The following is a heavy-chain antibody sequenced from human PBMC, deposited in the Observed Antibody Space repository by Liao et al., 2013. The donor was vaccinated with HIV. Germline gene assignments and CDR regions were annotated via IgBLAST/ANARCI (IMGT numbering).Heavy chain of an antibody. J-gene: IGHJ3*02. CDR2: IYYSGSS. Sequence: QLQLQESGPGLVKPSETLSLTCTVSGGSISSSSYYWGWIRQSPGKGLEWIGNIYYSGSSNNNLSLKSRVTISVDTSKNQFSLKLSSVTAADTAVYYCARASGEDAFDIWGQGDNGHRLF. CDR3: ARASGEDAFDI. D-gene: IGHD7-27*01. V-gene: IGHV4-39*07. CDR1: GGSISSSSYY.